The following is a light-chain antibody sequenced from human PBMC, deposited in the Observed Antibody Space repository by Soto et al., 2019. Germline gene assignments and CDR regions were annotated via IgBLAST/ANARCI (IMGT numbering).Light chain of an antibody. V-gene: IGLV3-21*04. Sequence: SYELTQPPSVSVAPGKTARITCGGNNIGSKSVHWYQQKPGQAPVLVIYYDSDRPSGIPERFSGSNSGNTATLTISRVEAGAEADYYCQVWDSSSGDVVFGGGTKLTVL. CDR1: NIGSKS. J-gene: IGLJ2*01. CDR2: YDS. CDR3: QVWDSSSGDVV.